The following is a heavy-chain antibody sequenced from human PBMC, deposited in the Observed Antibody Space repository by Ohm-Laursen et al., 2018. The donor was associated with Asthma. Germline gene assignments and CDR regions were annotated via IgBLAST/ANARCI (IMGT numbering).Heavy chain of an antibody. D-gene: IGHD1-26*01. Sequence: LRLSCSASGFTVGSDYMTWVRQPPGKGLERIGTIYYSGSTYYNPSLKSRVTISVDTSKNQFSLKLTSVIAADTAVYYCATWAVGPNGYWGQGTLVTVSS. CDR3: ATWAVGPNGY. CDR2: IYYSGST. V-gene: IGHV4-59*04. J-gene: IGHJ4*02. CDR1: GFTVGSDY.